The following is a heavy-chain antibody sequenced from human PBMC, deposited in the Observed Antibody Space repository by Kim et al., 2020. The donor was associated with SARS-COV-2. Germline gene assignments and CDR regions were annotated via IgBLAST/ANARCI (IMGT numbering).Heavy chain of an antibody. D-gene: IGHD2-15*01. CDR1: GFTFSSYW. J-gene: IGHJ6*02. Sequence: GGSLRLSCAASGFTFSSYWMHWVRQAPGKGLVWVSRINSDGSSTSYADSVKGRFTISRDNAKNTLYLQMNSLRAEDTAVYYCASQTLGGYCSGGSCYSRYYYYGMDVWGQGTTVTVSS. V-gene: IGHV3-74*01. CDR3: ASQTLGGYCSGGSCYSRYYYYGMDV. CDR2: INSDGSST.